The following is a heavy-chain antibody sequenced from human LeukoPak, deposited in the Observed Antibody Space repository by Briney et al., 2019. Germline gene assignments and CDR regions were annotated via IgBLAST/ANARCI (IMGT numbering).Heavy chain of an antibody. V-gene: IGHV1-24*01. CDR2: FDPEDGET. D-gene: IGHD3-22*01. CDR3: ATTPWPYDSSGYPPS. J-gene: IGHJ4*02. CDR1: GYTLTELS. Sequence: ASVKVSCKVSGYTLTELSMHWVRQAPGKGLEWMGGFDPEDGETVYAQKFQGRVTMTEDTSTDTAYMELSSLRSEDTAVYYCATTPWPYDSSGYPPSWGQGTLVTVSS.